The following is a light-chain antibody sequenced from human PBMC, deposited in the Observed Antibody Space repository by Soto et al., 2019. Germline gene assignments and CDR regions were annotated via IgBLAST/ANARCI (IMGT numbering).Light chain of an antibody. V-gene: IGKV3-20*01. CDR2: DAS. CDR1: QSVSSTY. CDR3: HQYASSPWT. Sequence: EIVLTQSPGTLSLSPGERATLSCRASQSVSSTYLAWYQQKPGQAPRLLIYDASTRAAGIPDRFSGSGSGTDFTLTISRLEAEDFAVYYWHQYASSPWTFGQGAKVEIK. J-gene: IGKJ1*01.